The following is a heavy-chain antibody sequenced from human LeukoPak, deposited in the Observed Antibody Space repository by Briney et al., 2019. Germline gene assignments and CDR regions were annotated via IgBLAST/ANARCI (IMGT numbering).Heavy chain of an antibody. CDR2: ISGTGGST. V-gene: IGHV3-23*01. D-gene: IGHD1-26*01. Sequence: GGSLRLSCAASGFTFSSYAMSWVRQAPGKGLEWVSAISGTGGSTHYADSVKGRFTISRDNSKNTLYLQMNSLRVEDTAVYYCAKDRGSDFDPWGQGTLVTVSS. CDR1: GFTFSSYA. J-gene: IGHJ5*02. CDR3: AKDRGSDFDP.